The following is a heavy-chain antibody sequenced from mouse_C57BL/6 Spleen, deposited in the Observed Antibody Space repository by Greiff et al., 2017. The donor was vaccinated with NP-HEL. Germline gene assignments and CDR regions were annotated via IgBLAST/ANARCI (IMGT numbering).Heavy chain of an antibody. CDR1: GYTFTSYD. Sequence: VKVVESGPELVKPGASVKLSCKASGYTFTSYDINWVKQRPGQGLEWIGWIYPRDGSTKYNEKFKGKATLTVDTSSSTAYMELHSLTSEDSAVYFWARSSTTVVATPHFDYWGQGTTLTVSS. D-gene: IGHD1-1*01. J-gene: IGHJ2*01. CDR2: IYPRDGST. V-gene: IGHV1-85*01. CDR3: ARSSTTVVATPHFDY.